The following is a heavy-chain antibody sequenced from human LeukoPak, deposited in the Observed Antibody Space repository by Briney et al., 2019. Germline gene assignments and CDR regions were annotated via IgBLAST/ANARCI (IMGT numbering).Heavy chain of an antibody. CDR3: ARESSSSWSNFDY. J-gene: IGHJ4*02. Sequence: GRSLRLSCAASGFTFSSYAMHWVRQAPGKGLEWVAVISYDGSNKYYADSVKGRFTISRDNSKNTLYLQMNSLRAEDTAVYYCARESSSSWSNFDYWGQGTLVTVSS. D-gene: IGHD6-13*01. CDR2: ISYDGSNK. V-gene: IGHV3-30-3*01. CDR1: GFTFSSYA.